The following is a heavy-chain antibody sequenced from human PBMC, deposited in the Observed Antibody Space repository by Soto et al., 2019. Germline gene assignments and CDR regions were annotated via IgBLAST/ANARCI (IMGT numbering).Heavy chain of an antibody. CDR3: AREKLGRRTTGXXXXXXXX. CDR1: GGSVSSGTYY. J-gene: IGHJ6*01. D-gene: IGHD4-17*01. CDR2: IYYSGST. Sequence: SETLSLTCTVSGGSVSSGTYYWNWIRQPPGKGLEWIGYIYYSGSTNYNPSLKSRVAISVDTSKNQFSLKLKSVTAADTAVYYCAREKLGRRTTGXXXXXXXXWXXGTTVTVSS. V-gene: IGHV4-61*01.